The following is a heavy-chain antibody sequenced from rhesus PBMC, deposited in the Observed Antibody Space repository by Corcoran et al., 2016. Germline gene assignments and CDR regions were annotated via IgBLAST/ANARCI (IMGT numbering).Heavy chain of an antibody. Sequence: QVQLQESGPGLVKPSETLSLTCAVSGGSISDYYYWNWIRQPPGKGLEWIGKNYVKSASTHNNPSLKSRVTMSKDPSKNQFFLKLRSVTAADAAGYYCARGAAGYVWGRGVLVTVSS. D-gene: IGHD6-31*01. CDR3: ARGAAGYV. CDR1: GGSISDYYY. J-gene: IGHJ5-2*02. V-gene: IGHV4S9*01. CDR2: NYVKSAST.